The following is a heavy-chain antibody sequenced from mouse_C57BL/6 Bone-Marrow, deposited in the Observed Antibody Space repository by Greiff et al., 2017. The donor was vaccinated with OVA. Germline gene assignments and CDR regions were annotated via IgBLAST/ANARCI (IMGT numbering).Heavy chain of an antibody. CDR3: ASKAITTVVVHWYFDV. J-gene: IGHJ1*03. V-gene: IGHV1-75*01. Sequence: VQLQQSGPELVKPGASVKISCKASGYTFTDYYINWVKQRPGQGLEWIGWIFPGSGSTYYNEKFKGKATLTVDKSSSTAYMLLSSLTSEDSAVYFCASKAITTVVVHWYFDVWGTGTTVTVSS. CDR2: IFPGSGST. D-gene: IGHD1-1*01. CDR1: GYTFTDYY.